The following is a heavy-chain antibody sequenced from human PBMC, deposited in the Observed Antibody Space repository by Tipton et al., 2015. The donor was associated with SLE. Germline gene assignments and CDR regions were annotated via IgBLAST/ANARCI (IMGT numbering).Heavy chain of an antibody. CDR3: AKDKVSGSYDLGNLDF. Sequence: SLRLSCAASGFTFEDYGMHWVRQAPGKALEWVAGISKNRARLAYADSVKGRFSISRDNAKNSLYLQMNNLRLEDTAFYYCAKDKVSGSYDLGNLDFWGQGTLVTVSS. CDR2: ISKNRARL. CDR1: GFTFEDYG. D-gene: IGHD1-26*01. J-gene: IGHJ4*02. V-gene: IGHV3-9*01.